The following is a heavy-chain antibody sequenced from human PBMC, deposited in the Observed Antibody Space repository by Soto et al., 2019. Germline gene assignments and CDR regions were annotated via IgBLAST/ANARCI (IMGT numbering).Heavy chain of an antibody. Sequence: SETLSLTCTVSGGSMRNYFWAWIRQPPGKXLEWIGYIHYSGTTSFFPSYNPSLRSRVTISEDTSKNQFSLKLLSVTTADTAVYFCAAGEASSRNLAPYYLDFWGQGTLVTVSS. J-gene: IGHJ4*02. CDR3: AAGEASSRNLAPYYLDF. D-gene: IGHD6-13*01. CDR1: GGSMRNYF. V-gene: IGHV4-59*01. CDR2: IHYSGTT.